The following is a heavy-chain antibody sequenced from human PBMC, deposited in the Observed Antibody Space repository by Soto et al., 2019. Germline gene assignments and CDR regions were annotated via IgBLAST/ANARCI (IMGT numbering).Heavy chain of an antibody. CDR1: GFTFSSFA. CDR3: ARGFSAGKGSPPDF. CDR2: XXGXXGXX. Sequence: GGSLRLSCGASGFTFSSFAMSWVRRAQGKXLDWVSAXXGXXGXXXXXDXXXGRFTISRDNSKNTLYLQMSSLRAEDTAVYYCARGFSAGKGSPPDFWGQGSLVTVSS. D-gene: IGHD6-13*01. J-gene: IGHJ4*02. V-gene: IGHV3-23*01.